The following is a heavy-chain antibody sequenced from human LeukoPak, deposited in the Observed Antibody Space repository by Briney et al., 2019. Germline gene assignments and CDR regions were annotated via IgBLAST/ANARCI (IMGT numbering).Heavy chain of an antibody. CDR2: IYYSGST. J-gene: IGHJ4*02. V-gene: IGHV4-59*01. Sequence: SEALSLTCTVSGGSISSYYWSWIRQPPGKGLEWIGYIYYSGSTNYNPSLKSRVTISVDTSKNQFSLKLSSVTAADTAVYYCAREHSSSWGFDYWGQGTLVTVSS. D-gene: IGHD6-13*01. CDR3: AREHSSSWGFDY. CDR1: GGSISSYY.